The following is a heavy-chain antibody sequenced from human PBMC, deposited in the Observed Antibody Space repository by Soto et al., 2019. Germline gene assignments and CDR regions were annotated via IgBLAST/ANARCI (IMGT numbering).Heavy chain of an antibody. CDR1: RVAFSKFI. J-gene: IGHJ6*02. D-gene: IGHD6-19*01. CDR2: IIPIFGTA. V-gene: IGHV1-69*13. CDR3: AKVRYSSPMGYYYGMDV. Sequence: GASVKVSCKASRVAFSKFIVTWVRQAPGLGLEWVGGIIPIFGTANYAQKFQGRVTITADESTSTSYMEVNNLRSEDTAVYYCAKVRYSSPMGYYYGMDVWGQASKVTVSS.